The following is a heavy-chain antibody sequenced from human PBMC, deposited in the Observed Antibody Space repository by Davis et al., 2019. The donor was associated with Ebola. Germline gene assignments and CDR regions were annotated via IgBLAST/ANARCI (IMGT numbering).Heavy chain of an antibody. Sequence: SETLSLTCTVSGGSISSYYCSWIRQPPGTGPEWIGSIYYDGTTYHNSSLQSRLTISVDTSKGQFSLGLTSVTTADTAVYYCASHLVRRFRDSIYYFDSWGQGTLVTVSS. J-gene: IGHJ4*02. CDR1: GGSISSYY. CDR2: IYYDGTT. V-gene: IGHV4-59*04. D-gene: IGHD3-22*01. CDR3: ASHLVRRFRDSIYYFDS.